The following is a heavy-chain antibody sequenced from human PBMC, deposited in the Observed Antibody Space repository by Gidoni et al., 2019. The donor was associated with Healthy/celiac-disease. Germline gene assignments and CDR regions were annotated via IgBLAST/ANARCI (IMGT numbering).Heavy chain of an antibody. V-gene: IGHV3-30-3*01. CDR1: GFTFSSYA. D-gene: IGHD2-2*01. CDR3: AREYSPSPYYYYGMDV. CDR2: ISYDGSNK. J-gene: IGHJ6*02. Sequence: QVQLVESGGGVVQPGRSLRLSCAASGFTFSSYAMHWVRQAPGKGLEWVAVISYDGSNKYYADSVKGRFTISRDNSKNTLYLQMNSLRAEDTAVYYCAREYSPSPYYYYGMDVWGQGTTVTVSS.